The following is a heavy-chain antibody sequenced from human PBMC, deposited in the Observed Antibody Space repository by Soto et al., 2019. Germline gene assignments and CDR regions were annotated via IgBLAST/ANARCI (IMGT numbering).Heavy chain of an antibody. CDR3: ASSTDYYYGMDV. CDR1: CHSLTYYL. Sequence: PGGLLKIFCTGSCHSLTYYLNCWVRPMPGKGLEWMGIIYPGDSDTRYSPSFQGQVTISADKSISTAYLQWSSLKASDTAMYYCASSTDYYYGMDVWGQGTTVTVSS. V-gene: IGHV5-51*01. CDR2: IYPGDSDT. D-gene: IGHD4-17*01. J-gene: IGHJ6*02.